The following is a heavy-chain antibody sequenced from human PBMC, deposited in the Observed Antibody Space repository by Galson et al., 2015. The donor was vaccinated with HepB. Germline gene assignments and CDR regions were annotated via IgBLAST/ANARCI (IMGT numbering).Heavy chain of an antibody. CDR1: GFTFSRYA. J-gene: IGHJ4*02. D-gene: IGHD3-16*01. Sequence: SLRLSCAASGFTFSRYAMSWVRQAPGKGLEWVSAISGSGDTTYYADSVKGRFTISRDNSRSTLYLQMYSLTAEDTAVYFCTKLPYDYIWGSYVRYFDYWGQGALVTVSS. CDR2: ISGSGDTT. CDR3: TKLPYDYIWGSYVRYFDY. V-gene: IGHV3-23*01.